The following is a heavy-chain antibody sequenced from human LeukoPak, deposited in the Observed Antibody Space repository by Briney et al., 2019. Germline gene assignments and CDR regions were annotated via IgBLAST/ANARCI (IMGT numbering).Heavy chain of an antibody. D-gene: IGHD3-3*01. J-gene: IGHJ4*02. CDR2: ISGSGGST. Sequence: QPGGSLRLSCVASGFTFSHYTMSWVRQAPGKGLEWVSAISGSGGSTYYADSVKGRFTISRDNSKNTLYLQMNSLRAEDTAVYYCAKGHGGTIFGVVIDYWGQGTLVTVSS. CDR3: AKGHGGTIFGVVIDY. V-gene: IGHV3-23*01. CDR1: GFTFSHYT.